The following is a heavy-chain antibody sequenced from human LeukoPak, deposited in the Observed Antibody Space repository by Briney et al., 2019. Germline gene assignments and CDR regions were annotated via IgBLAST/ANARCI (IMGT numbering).Heavy chain of an antibody. V-gene: IGHV3-30*18. Sequence: PGGSLRLSCAASGFTFSSYGMHWVRQAPGEGLEWVAVISYDGSNKYYADSVKGRFTISRDNSKNSLYLQMNSLRAEDTALYYCAKDSRLLWFGNYGMDVWGQGTTVTVSS. CDR3: AKDSRLLWFGNYGMDV. CDR2: ISYDGSNK. D-gene: IGHD3-10*01. J-gene: IGHJ6*02. CDR1: GFTFSSYG.